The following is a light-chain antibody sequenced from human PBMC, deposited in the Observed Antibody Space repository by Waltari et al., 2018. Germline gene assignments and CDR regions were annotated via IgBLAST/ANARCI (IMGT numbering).Light chain of an antibody. CDR1: NLGNKY. V-gene: IGLV3-1*01. CDR3: QAWDSNVNWV. CDR2: QDT. Sequence: YDLTQPPSVSVSPGQAASITCPGDNLGNKYVCWYHQKPGQSPLLLIYQDTKRPSGIPERFSGSVSGNTVTLTISATQALDEADYYCQAWDSNVNWVFGGGTKLTVL. J-gene: IGLJ3*02.